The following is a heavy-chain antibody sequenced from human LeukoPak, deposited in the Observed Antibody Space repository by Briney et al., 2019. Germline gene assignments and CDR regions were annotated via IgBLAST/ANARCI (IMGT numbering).Heavy chain of an antibody. V-gene: IGHV3-21*01. CDR3: ARVVGATSCDY. CDR2: MSSSSSYI. CDR1: GFTLSIYS. D-gene: IGHD1-26*01. Sequence: GGSLTLSCAASGFTLSIYSMNWARQARGKGLEWVSSMSSSSSYIYYADSVKGRFTISRDNAKNSVYLQMNSLRAEVTAVYCCARVVGATSCDYWGQGTLVTVSS. J-gene: IGHJ4*02.